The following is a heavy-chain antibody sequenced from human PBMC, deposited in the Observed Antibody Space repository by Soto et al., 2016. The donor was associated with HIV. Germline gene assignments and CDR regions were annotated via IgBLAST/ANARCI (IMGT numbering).Heavy chain of an antibody. CDR3: ARDRRNIVIAFGYGMDV. D-gene: IGHD2-2*01. V-gene: IGHV3-11*05. J-gene: IGHJ6*02. CDR2: ISSSGGYT. CDR1: GFTFSDYY. Sequence: QVQLVESGGGVVKPGGSLRLFCTASGFTFSDYYINWIRQAPGKGLEWVSYISSSGGYTKYADSVKGRFTISRDNAKNSLYLQMNNLRVEDTATYYCARDRRNIVIAFGYGMDVWGQGDHGNRLL.